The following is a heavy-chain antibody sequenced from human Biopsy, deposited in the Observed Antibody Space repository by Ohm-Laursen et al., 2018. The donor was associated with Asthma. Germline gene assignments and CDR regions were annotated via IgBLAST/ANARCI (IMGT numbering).Heavy chain of an antibody. D-gene: IGHD6-19*01. CDR1: GDTFRTSA. Sequence: GSSVKVSCKTSGDTFRTSAFSWARQAPGQGLEWMGGVIPLLDTGDYAQKFQGRVTITADESTSTAYMEVTSLRSEDTAIYYCARCQVGYSSGWSLLLKKIYYSGMDVWGQGTAVTVSS. V-gene: IGHV1-69*01. J-gene: IGHJ6*02. CDR3: ARCQVGYSSGWSLLLKKIYYSGMDV. CDR2: VIPLLDTG.